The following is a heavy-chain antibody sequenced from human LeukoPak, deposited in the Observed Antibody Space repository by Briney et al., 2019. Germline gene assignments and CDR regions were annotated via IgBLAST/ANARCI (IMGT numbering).Heavy chain of an antibody. J-gene: IGHJ3*01. V-gene: IGHV3-7*03. Sequence: GGSLRLSCAASGFTFSTYWMSWVRLAPGNALEWVANINQDGSATFYVDSVKGRFTISRDSGKNSIFVQMDSLRAEDTAVYYCVRGFDGYFGFDLWGQGTMVTVSS. CDR3: VRGFDGYFGFDL. CDR1: GFTFSTYW. CDR2: INQDGSAT. D-gene: IGHD5-24*01.